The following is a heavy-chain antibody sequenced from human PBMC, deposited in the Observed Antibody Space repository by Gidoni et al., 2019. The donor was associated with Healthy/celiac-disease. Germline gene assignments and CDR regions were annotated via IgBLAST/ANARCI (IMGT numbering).Heavy chain of an antibody. CDR1: GFTFSSYG. CDR2: IWYDGSNK. CDR3: ARDRKSRGNYYMDV. J-gene: IGHJ6*03. V-gene: IGHV3-33*01. Sequence: QVQLVESGGGVVQPGRSLRLSCAASGFTFSSYGMHWVRQAPGQGLEWVAVIWYDGSNKYYADSVKGRFTISRDNSKNTLYLQMNSLRAEDTAVYYCARDRKSRGNYYMDVWGKGTTVTVSS. D-gene: IGHD3-16*01.